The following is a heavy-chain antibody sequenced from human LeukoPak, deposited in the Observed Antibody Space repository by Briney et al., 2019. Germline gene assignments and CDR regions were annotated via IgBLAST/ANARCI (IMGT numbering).Heavy chain of an antibody. CDR1: GGSFSGYY. CDR2: IYTSGST. CDR3: ARESGYSYGTVWFDP. V-gene: IGHV4-4*07. D-gene: IGHD5-18*01. Sequence: SETLSLTCAVYGGSFSGYYWSWIRQPAGKGLEWIGRIYTSGSTNYNPSLKSRVTISVDTSKNQFSLKLSSVTAADTAVYYCARESGYSYGTVWFDPWGQGTLVTVFS. J-gene: IGHJ5*02.